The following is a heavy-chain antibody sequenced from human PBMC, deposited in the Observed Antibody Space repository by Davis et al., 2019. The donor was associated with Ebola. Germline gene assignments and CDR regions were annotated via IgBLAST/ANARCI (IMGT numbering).Heavy chain of an antibody. CDR3: ARERARYSSSWSGYYYYYYGMDV. CDR2: IYSGGST. CDR1: GFTFSSYG. D-gene: IGHD6-6*01. V-gene: IGHV3-66*01. J-gene: IGHJ6*02. Sequence: GESLKISCAASGFTFSSYGMHWVRQAPGKGLEWVSVIYSGGSTYYADSVKGRFTISRDNSKNTLYLQMNTLRAEDTAVYYCARERARYSSSWSGYYYYYYGMDVWGQGTTVTVSS.